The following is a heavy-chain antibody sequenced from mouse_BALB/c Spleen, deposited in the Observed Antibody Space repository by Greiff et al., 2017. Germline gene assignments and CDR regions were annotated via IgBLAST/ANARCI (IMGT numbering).Heavy chain of an antibody. D-gene: IGHD1-2*01. Sequence: EVKLVESGGGLVQPGGSRKLSCAASGFTFSSFGMHWVRQAPEKGLEWVAYISSGSSTIYYADTVKGRFTISRDNPKNTLFLQMTSLRSEDTAMYYCARSPLLYYAMDYWGQGTSVTVSS. V-gene: IGHV5-17*02. CDR2: ISSGSSTI. CDR3: ARSPLLYYAMDY. CDR1: GFTFSSFG. J-gene: IGHJ4*01.